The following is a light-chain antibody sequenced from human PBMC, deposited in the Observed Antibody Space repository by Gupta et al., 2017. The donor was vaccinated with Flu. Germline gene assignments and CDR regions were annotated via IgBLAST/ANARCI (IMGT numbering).Light chain of an antibody. J-gene: IGKJ2*01. Sequence: VTLGLPASISCSTSHSRGDSGGNNCLNWFQQSPGQAPRSLIYRASNRDYGVPDRFSGSGSGTDFTLNISRGEADDVAIYYCKQGVSSPFTVGQGTXMEI. V-gene: IGKV2-30*01. CDR3: KQGVSSPFT. CDR2: RAS. CDR1: HSRGDSGGNNC.